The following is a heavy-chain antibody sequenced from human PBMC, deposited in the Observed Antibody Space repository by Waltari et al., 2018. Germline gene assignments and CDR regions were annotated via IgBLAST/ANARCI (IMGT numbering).Heavy chain of an antibody. J-gene: IGHJ4*02. CDR2: IYYSGST. CDR3: ARRTAGDYVWGSYRAYYFDY. V-gene: IGHV4-59*01. D-gene: IGHD3-16*02. CDR1: GGSLSSYS. Sequence: QVQLQESGPGLVKPSETLSLTCTVSGGSLSSYSWSWIRQPPGKGLEWIGYIYYSGSTNYNPSLKSRVTISVDTSKNQFSLKLSSVTAADTAVYYCARRTAGDYVWGSYRAYYFDYWGQGTLVTVSS.